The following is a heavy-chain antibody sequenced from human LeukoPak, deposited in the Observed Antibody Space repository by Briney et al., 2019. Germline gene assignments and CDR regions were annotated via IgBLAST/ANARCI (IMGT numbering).Heavy chain of an antibody. CDR2: ISGSGGST. CDR3: AKWGRAASGSYYYFDY. CDR1: GFTFSSYA. D-gene: IGHD1-26*01. V-gene: IGHV3-23*01. J-gene: IGHJ4*02. Sequence: PGGSLRLSCAASGFTFSSYAMSWVRQAPGKGLEWVSAISGSGGSTYYADSVKGRFTISRDNSKNTLYLQMNSLRAEDTAAYYCAKWGRAASGSYYYFDYWGQGTLVTVSS.